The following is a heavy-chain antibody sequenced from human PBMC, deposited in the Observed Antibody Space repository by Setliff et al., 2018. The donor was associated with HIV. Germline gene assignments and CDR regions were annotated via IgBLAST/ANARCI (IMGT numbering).Heavy chain of an antibody. V-gene: IGHV4-59*01. CDR2: IYYSGST. Sequence: SETLSLTCTVSGGSISSYYWSWIRQPPGRGLEWIGYIYYSGSTNYNPSLKSRVTISVDTSKNQFSLKLSSVTAADTAVYYCARPRSGTYRGHYYYYMDVWGKGTTVTVTS. CDR3: ARPRSGTYRGHYYYYMDV. J-gene: IGHJ6*03. D-gene: IGHD3-10*01. CDR1: GGSISSYY.